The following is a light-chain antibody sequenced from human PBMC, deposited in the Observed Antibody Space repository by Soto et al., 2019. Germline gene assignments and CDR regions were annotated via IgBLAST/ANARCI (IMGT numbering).Light chain of an antibody. J-gene: IGKJ1*01. CDR2: AAT. CDR1: QRIGPY. CDR3: QQSYSLPVWT. V-gene: IGKV1-39*01. Sequence: DIQITQSPSSLSASVGDSVTITCRPSQRIGPYVNWYQQKPGKPPKLLISAATNLADGVPSRFGGSGSGTDFTLSVSSLQPEDFATYYCQQSYSLPVWTFDKGTTVDIK.